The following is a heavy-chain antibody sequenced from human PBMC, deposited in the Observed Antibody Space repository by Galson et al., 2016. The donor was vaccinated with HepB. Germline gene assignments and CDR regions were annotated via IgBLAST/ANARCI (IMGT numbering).Heavy chain of an antibody. V-gene: IGHV3-23*01. D-gene: IGHD3-10*01. J-gene: IGHJ4*02. CDR1: GFTFRSYA. CDR2: ISGSGGST. CDR3: AKFASGTYYLDSFDY. Sequence: SLRLSCAASGFTFRSYAMTWVRRAPGKGLRWVSTISGSGGSTYNADSVKGRFTISSDNSKNTVYLQMNSLRAEDTAVYYCAKFASGTYYLDSFDYWGQGTLVTVSS.